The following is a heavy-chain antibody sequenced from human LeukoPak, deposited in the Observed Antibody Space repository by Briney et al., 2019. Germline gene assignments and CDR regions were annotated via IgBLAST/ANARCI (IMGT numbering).Heavy chain of an antibody. D-gene: IGHD5-24*01. V-gene: IGHV1-69-2*01. CDR3: AISPSPRDGVRHY. J-gene: IGHJ4*02. CDR2: VDPEDGET. CDR1: GYTFTDYY. Sequence: ATVKISCKASGYTFTDYYMHWVQHAPGKGLEWMGRVDPEDGETIYAENFQGRVTITADMSTDTAYMELSSLRSEDTAVYYCAISPSPRDGVRHYWGQGTLVTVSS.